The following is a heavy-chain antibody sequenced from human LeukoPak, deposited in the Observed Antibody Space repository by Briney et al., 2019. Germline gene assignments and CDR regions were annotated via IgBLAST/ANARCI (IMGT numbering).Heavy chain of an antibody. CDR2: INPNSGGT. V-gene: IGHV1-2*02. CDR1: GYTFTGYY. D-gene: IGHD3-10*01. Sequence: GASVKVSCKASGYTFTGYYMHWVRQAPGQGLEWMGWINPNSGGTNYAQKFQGRVTMTRDTSISTAYMELSRLRSDDTAVYYCARGPYYGSGSPQSPVDYWGQGALVTVSS. CDR3: ARGPYYGSGSPQSPVDY. J-gene: IGHJ4*02.